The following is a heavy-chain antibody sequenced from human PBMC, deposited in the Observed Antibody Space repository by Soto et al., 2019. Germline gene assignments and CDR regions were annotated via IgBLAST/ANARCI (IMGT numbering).Heavy chain of an antibody. CDR1: GNHFPSYG. CDR3: ARGGDVNYFHGMDV. V-gene: IGHV1-18*01. J-gene: IGHJ6*02. D-gene: IGHD5-12*01. CDR2: ISAYNGKT. Sequence: ASVKVSCKASGNHFPSYGISWVRPAPGQGLEWMGWISAYNGKTNDAQNVQGRVTMTTVTSTRTAYMDLRSLRSYDTAVYYCARGGDVNYFHGMDVWGQGTTVTVSS.